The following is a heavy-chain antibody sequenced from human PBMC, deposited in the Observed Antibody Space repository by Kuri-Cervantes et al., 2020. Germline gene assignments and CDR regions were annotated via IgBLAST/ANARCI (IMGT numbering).Heavy chain of an antibody. Sequence: AAVKVSCKASGYTFTSYGISWVRQAPGQGLEWMGWISAYNGNTNYAQKLQGRVTMTTDTSTSTAYMELRSLRSDDTAVYYCARGTSITIFGVVTTSYYFDYWGQGTLVTVSS. V-gene: IGHV1-18*01. CDR2: ISAYNGNT. J-gene: IGHJ4*02. D-gene: IGHD3-3*01. CDR1: GYTFTSYG. CDR3: ARGTSITIFGVVTTSYYFDY.